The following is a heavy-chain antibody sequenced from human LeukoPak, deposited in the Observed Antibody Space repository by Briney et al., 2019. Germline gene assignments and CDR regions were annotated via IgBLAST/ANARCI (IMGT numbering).Heavy chain of an antibody. D-gene: IGHD3-10*01. J-gene: IGHJ6*03. CDR3: AKLWFGERYMDV. V-gene: IGHV3-23*01. Sequence: GGSLRLSCAASGSTLSDYWMSWVRQAPGKGLEWVSDISGSGGSTYYADSVKGRFTISRDNSKNTLYLQMSSLRAEDTAVYYCAKLWFGERYMDVWGKGTTVIISS. CDR2: ISGSGGST. CDR1: GSTLSDYW.